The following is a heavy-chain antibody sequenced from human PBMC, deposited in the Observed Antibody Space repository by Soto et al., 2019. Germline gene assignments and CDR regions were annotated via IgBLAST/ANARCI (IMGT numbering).Heavy chain of an antibody. J-gene: IGHJ4*02. V-gene: IGHV1-18*01. Sequence: ASVKVSCKASGYTFTSYGISWVRQAPGQGLEWMGWISAYNGNTNYAQKLQGRVTMTTDTSTSTAYMELRSLRSDDTAVYYCARDRGTDFWSGYPTNDYWGQGILATV. CDR2: ISAYNGNT. CDR3: ARDRGTDFWSGYPTNDY. D-gene: IGHD3-3*01. CDR1: GYTFTSYG.